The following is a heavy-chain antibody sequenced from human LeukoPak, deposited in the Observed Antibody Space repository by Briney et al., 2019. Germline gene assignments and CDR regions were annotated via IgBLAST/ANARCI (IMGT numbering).Heavy chain of an antibody. V-gene: IGHV3-74*01. Sequence: PGGSLRLSCAASGFTFSSYWMHWVRQVPGRGLVWVSRVNSDGYSISYADSVKGRFTISRGNAKSTLYLQMNSLRAEDTAVYYCATSYRGKYRAFDTWGQGTMVTVSS. J-gene: IGHJ3*02. CDR1: GFTFSSYW. CDR3: ATSYRGKYRAFDT. D-gene: IGHD1-26*01. CDR2: VNSDGYSI.